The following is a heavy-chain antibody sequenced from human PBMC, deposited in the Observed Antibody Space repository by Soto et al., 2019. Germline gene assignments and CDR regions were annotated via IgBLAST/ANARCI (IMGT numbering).Heavy chain of an antibody. CDR3: VGDQDSRGYSVFNL. CDR2: ISNDGTGT. D-gene: IGHD3-22*01. CDR1: GFSFNSFF. J-gene: IGHJ5*02. V-gene: IGHV3-74*01. Sequence: GGSLRLSCEASGFSFNSFFMHWVRQGPGKGLEWVSRISNDGTGTTYADSVQGRFTVSRDNSKTTVYLQMNRLRPEDTAVYFCVGDQDSRGYSVFNLWGQGTQVTVSS.